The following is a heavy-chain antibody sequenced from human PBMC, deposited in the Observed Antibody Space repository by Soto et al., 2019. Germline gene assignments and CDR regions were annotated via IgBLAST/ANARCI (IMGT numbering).Heavy chain of an antibody. CDR1: GGPISSYY. CDR2: IYYSGST. D-gene: IGHD3-16*01. V-gene: IGHV4-59*01. CDR3: ARGSLGSNPHFDY. Sequence: SETLSLTCTVSGGPISSYYWSWIRQPPGKGLEWIGYIYYSGSTNYNPSLKSRVTISVDTSKNQFSLKLSSVAAADTAVYYCARGSLGSNPHFDYWGQGTLVTVSS. J-gene: IGHJ4*02.